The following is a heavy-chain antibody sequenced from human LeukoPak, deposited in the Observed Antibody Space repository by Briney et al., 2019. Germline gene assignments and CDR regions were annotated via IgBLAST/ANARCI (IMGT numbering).Heavy chain of an antibody. CDR1: GFTFSSYG. Sequence: GRSLRLSCAASGFTFSSYGMHWVRQAPGKGLEWVAVISYDGSNKYYADSVKGRFTISRDNSKNTLYLQMNSLRAEDTAVYYCAYSGSYTEAFDIWGRGTMVTVSS. D-gene: IGHD1-26*01. V-gene: IGHV3-30*03. J-gene: IGHJ3*02. CDR2: ISYDGSNK. CDR3: AYSGSYTEAFDI.